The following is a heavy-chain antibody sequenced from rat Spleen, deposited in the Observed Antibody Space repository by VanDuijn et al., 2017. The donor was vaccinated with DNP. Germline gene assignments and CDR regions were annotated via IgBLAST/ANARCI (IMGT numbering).Heavy chain of an antibody. CDR2: ITSSGGTT. J-gene: IGHJ1*01. D-gene: IGHD1-11*01. CDR1: RFTFNNYL. Sequence: EVQLVQSGGDLVQPGRSLKLSCVASRFTFNNYLMTWIRQVPGKGLEWVASITSSGGTTYYPDSVKGRFTISSDNAKNTQYLQMDGLRSEDTATYYCARHYGGYSYYWYFDFWGPGTMVTVSS. CDR3: ARHYGGYSYYWYFDF. V-gene: IGHV5-31*01.